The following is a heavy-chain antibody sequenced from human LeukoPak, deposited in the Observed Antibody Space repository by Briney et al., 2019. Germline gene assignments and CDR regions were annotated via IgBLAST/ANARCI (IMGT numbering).Heavy chain of an antibody. D-gene: IGHD2-21*01. J-gene: IGHJ4*02. Sequence: PSQTLSLTCIVYRSISSGDYCGSWIRQPPGKSLELIGYIYYSGSTYYSPSLKSRVTISVDTTQIQFSLKLNSVTAADTAVYYCASFCQAYDCDFWGQGTLVSVSS. CDR2: IYYSGST. V-gene: IGHV4-30-4*01. CDR3: ASFCQAYDCDF. CDR1: RSISSGDYC.